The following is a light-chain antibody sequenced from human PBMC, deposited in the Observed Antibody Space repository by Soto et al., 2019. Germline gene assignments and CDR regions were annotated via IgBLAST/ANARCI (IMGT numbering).Light chain of an antibody. J-gene: IGKJ1*01. V-gene: IGKV1-39*01. Sequence: DIQLTQSPSSLSASVGDRVTLTCLASQDITNSLNWYQQKSGKAPSLLIYASSTLQTGVPSRFSGSGSGTDFTLSISNLQPEDFAHYFCHQTYSTPGTFGQGAKVDIK. CDR3: HQTYSTPGT. CDR1: QDITNS. CDR2: ASS.